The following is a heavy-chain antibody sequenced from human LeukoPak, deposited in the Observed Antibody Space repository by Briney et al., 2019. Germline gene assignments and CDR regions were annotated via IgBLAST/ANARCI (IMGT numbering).Heavy chain of an antibody. Sequence: GRSLRLSCAASGFTFSSYGMHWVRQAPGKGPEWVAVISYDGSNKYYADSVKGRFTISRDNSKNTLYLQMNSLRAEDTAVYYCAKDLEQWLVQYYFDYWGQGTLVTVPS. D-gene: IGHD6-19*01. V-gene: IGHV3-30*18. CDR1: GFTFSSYG. CDR3: AKDLEQWLVQYYFDY. CDR2: ISYDGSNK. J-gene: IGHJ4*02.